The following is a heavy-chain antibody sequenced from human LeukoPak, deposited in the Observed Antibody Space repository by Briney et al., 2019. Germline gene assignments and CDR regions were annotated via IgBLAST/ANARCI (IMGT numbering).Heavy chain of an antibody. CDR2: ISYDGSNK. CDR1: GFTFKSYG. V-gene: IGHV3-30*18. CDR3: AKDAGGYYFYY. Sequence: GGSLRLSCAASGFTFKSYGMHWVRQAPGKGLEWVAVISYDGSNKYYADSVKGRFTISRDNSKNTLYLQMNSLRAEDTAVYYCAKDAGGYYFYYWGQGTLVTVSS. D-gene: IGHD3-16*01. J-gene: IGHJ4*02.